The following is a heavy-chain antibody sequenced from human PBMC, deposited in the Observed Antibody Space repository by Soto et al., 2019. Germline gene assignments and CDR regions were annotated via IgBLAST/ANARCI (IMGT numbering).Heavy chain of an antibody. CDR3: AKEFATMFVD. J-gene: IGHJ4*02. V-gene: IGHV3-74*01. D-gene: IGHD2-21*01. CDR1: GFTFSDYW. Sequence: GGSLRLSCAASGFTFSDYWMHWVRQAPGKGLEWVSRIKRDGSTTNYADSVKGRFTISRDNSKNTLYLQMNSLRAEDTAVYYCAKEFATMFVDWGQGTLVTVSS. CDR2: IKRDGSTT.